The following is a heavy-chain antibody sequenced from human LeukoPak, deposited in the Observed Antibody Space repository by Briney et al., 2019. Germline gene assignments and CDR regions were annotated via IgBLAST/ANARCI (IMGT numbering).Heavy chain of an antibody. CDR1: GDSVSSNSAA. J-gene: IGHJ4*02. CDR3: ARAVLDTAMVGGSFDY. CDR2: TYYRSKWYN. V-gene: IGHV6-1*01. Sequence: SQTLSLTCALSGDSVSSNSAAWNWIRQSPSRGLEWLGRTYYRSKWYNDYAVSVKSRITINPDTSKNQFSLQLNSVTPEDTAVYYCARAVLDTAMVGGSFDYWGQGTLVTVSS. D-gene: IGHD5-18*01.